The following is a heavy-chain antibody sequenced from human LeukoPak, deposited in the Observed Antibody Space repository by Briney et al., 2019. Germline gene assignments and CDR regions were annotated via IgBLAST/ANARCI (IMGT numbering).Heavy chain of an antibody. J-gene: IGHJ6*03. D-gene: IGHD3-22*01. V-gene: IGHV3-48*01. CDR2: INSGSDTV. CDR3: ARAYDPSGSHYYYFMDV. Sequence: GGSLRLSCVASGFPFNSYVVNWVRKVPGKGLEWVSYINSGSDTVYYADSVRGRFTISRDNAKNSLSLQMNSLRAEDTAVYFCARAYDPSGSHYYYFMDVWGKGTTVTVSS. CDR1: GFPFNSYV.